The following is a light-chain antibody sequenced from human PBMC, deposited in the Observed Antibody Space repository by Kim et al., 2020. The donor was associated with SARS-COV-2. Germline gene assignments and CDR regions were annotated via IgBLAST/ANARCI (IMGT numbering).Light chain of an antibody. V-gene: IGLV3-1*01. Sequence: QTARITRAGDILGDKYAYLYQQKPRQSPVLGIYQDRKRPSGIPERFSGSNAGNTATLTISGTQAMDEADYYCQAWDSSTSYVFGTGTKVTVL. CDR1: ILGDKY. CDR3: QAWDSSTSYV. CDR2: QDR. J-gene: IGLJ1*01.